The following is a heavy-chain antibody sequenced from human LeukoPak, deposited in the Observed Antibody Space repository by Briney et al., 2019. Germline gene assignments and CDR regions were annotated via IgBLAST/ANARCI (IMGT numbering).Heavy chain of an antibody. V-gene: IGHV3-21*01. Sequence: GGSLRLSCAASGFTFSSYSMNWVRQAPGKGLEWVSSISSSSYIYYADSVKGRFAISRDNAKNSLYLQMNSLRAEDTAVYYCARGRIAVADIDYWGQGTLVTVSS. CDR2: ISSSSYI. CDR1: GFTFSSYS. CDR3: ARGRIAVADIDY. D-gene: IGHD6-19*01. J-gene: IGHJ4*02.